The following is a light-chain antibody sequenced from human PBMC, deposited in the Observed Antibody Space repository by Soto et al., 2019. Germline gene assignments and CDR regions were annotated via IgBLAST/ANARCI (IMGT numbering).Light chain of an antibody. Sequence: QSVLTQPASVSGSPGQSITISCTGTSSDVGNYNLVSWYQHHPGKAPKLIIYEVSKRPSGVSNRFSGSKSGDTASLTISGLQAEDEADYYCCSYAGSNYVFGTGTKLTV. CDR3: CSYAGSNYV. J-gene: IGLJ1*01. V-gene: IGLV2-23*02. CDR2: EVS. CDR1: SSDVGNYNL.